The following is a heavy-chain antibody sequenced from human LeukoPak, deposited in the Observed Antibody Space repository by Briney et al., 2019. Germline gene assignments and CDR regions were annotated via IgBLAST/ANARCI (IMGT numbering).Heavy chain of an antibody. CDR2: INPSGGNT. V-gene: IGHV1-46*01. J-gene: IGHJ4*02. D-gene: IGHD3-16*02. CDR3: ARDGLRLGGLSLSFDY. Sequence: ASVKVSCKASGYTFSIYYIHWVRQAPGQGLEWMGIINPSGGNTTYAQKFQGRVTMTRDMSTSTIYMELSSLRSEDTAMYYCARDGLRLGGLSLSFDYWGQGTLVTVSS. CDR1: GYTFSIYY.